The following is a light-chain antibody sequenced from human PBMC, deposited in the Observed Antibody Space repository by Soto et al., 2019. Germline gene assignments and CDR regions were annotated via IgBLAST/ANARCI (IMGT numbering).Light chain of an antibody. CDR2: EVN. V-gene: IGLV2-23*02. J-gene: IGLJ3*02. CDR3: YSYEGGTV. CDR1: ISNVGSYNL. Sequence: QSVLTQPASVSGSPGQSITISCTGTISNVGSYNLVSWYQQHPGKAPKLIIYEVNKRPSGVSNRFSGSKSGNTASLTISGLQTEDEADYYCYSYEGGTVFGGGPQLTVL.